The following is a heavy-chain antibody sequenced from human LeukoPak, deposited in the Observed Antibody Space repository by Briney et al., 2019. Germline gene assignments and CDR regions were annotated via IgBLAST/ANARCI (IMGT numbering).Heavy chain of an antibody. Sequence: SETLSLTCTVSGGSISTYFWSWIRRPPGKGLEWIGYISYTGSANYNPSLKSRVTISVDTSKNQFSLKLSSVTAADTAVYYCARARESRGYYPFDYWGQGTLVTVSS. CDR2: ISYTGSA. D-gene: IGHD3-22*01. CDR3: ARARESRGYYPFDY. V-gene: IGHV4-59*01. CDR1: GGSISTYF. J-gene: IGHJ4*02.